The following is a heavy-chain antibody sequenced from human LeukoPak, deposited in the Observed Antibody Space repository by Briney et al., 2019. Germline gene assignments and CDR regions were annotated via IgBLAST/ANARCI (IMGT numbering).Heavy chain of an antibody. V-gene: IGHV1-18*04. CDR1: GYTYPIYG. CDR3: RRVMHWATVMARGRGIDV. D-gene: IGHD5-18*01. Sequence: ASVIVSHRVSGYTYPIYGINGVRQAPGQGLEWMAWISANNGETRYAQNFQGRVTMTTDTSMSTEYLELRSLMSDNTAVYYCRRVMHWATVMARGRGIDVWGQGTRVTVSS. CDR2: ISANNGET. J-gene: IGHJ6*02.